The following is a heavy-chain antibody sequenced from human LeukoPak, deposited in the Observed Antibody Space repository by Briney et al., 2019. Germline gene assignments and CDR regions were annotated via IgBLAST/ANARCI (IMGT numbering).Heavy chain of an antibody. D-gene: IGHD4-17*01. Sequence: GGSLRLSCAASGFTFSKYDIHWVRQAPGKGLEWVAGISYDGSNRVYGDSVKGRFAISRDNSKNMLYLQMSSLRVDDTALYYCAKERRTIRLRYFDYWGQGTQVTVPS. CDR2: ISYDGSNR. J-gene: IGHJ4*02. V-gene: IGHV3-30*18. CDR3: AKERRTIRLRYFDY. CDR1: GFTFSKYD.